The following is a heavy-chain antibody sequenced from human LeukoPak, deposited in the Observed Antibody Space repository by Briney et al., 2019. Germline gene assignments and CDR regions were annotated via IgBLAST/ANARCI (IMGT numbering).Heavy chain of an antibody. J-gene: IGHJ4*02. CDR2: VSGADGTT. V-gene: IGHV3-23*01. CDR1: GFTFSAYG. D-gene: IGHD5-12*01. CDR3: AKDVTRGYSGYDQGGIDY. Sequence: GGSLRLSCAASGFTFSAYGMSWVRQSPRKGLEWVSGVSGADGTTYYADSVKGRFTISRDNSKNTLYLQMNSLRAEDTAVYYCAKDVTRGYSGYDQGGIDYWGQGTLVTVSS.